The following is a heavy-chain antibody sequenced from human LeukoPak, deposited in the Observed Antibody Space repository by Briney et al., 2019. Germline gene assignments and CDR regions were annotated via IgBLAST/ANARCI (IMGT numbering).Heavy chain of an antibody. CDR2: ISYDGSNK. D-gene: IGHD3-3*01. V-gene: IGHV3-30*18. J-gene: IGHJ4*02. CDR3: AKERLGIFGALGY. Sequence: GGSLRLSCAASGFTFRSYGMHWVRQAPGKGLVWVAVISYDGSNKYYADSVKGRLTISRDNSKNTLYLQMNSLRAEDTAVYYCAKERLGIFGALGYWGQGTLVTVSS. CDR1: GFTFRSYG.